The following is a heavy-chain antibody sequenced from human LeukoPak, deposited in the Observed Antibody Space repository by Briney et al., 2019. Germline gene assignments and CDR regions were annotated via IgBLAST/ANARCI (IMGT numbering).Heavy chain of an antibody. Sequence: SETLSLTCTVSDGSISSSSHYWAFYYTGSAYYNTSLKSRVTIFVDTPKNQFSLNLSSVTAADTAVYYCASLWFGEYFDYWGQGALVTVSS. V-gene: IGHV4-39*01. CDR2: YYTGSA. J-gene: IGHJ4*02. D-gene: IGHD3-10*01. CDR3: ASLWFGEYFDY. CDR1: DGSISSSSHY.